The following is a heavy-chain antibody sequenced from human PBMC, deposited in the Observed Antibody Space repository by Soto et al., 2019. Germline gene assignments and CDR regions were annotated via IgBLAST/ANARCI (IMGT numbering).Heavy chain of an antibody. CDR2: IYYSGST. D-gene: IGHD2-15*01. Sequence: SETLPLTCTVSGGSISSSSYYWGWIRQPPGKGLEWIGSIYYSGSTYYNPSLKSRVTISVDTSKNQFSLKLSSVTAADTAVYYCARVVGSAFDIWGQGTMVTVSS. J-gene: IGHJ3*02. CDR3: ARVVGSAFDI. CDR1: GGSISSSSYY. V-gene: IGHV4-39*07.